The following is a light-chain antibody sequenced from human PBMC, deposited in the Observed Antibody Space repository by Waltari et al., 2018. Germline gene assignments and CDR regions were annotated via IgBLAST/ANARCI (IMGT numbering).Light chain of an antibody. CDR2: RNN. CDR1: SHTSGSGY. V-gene: IGLV1-47*01. J-gene: IGLJ3*02. CDR3: AAWDDSLSGWV. Sequence: QSVLTQPPSASPTPGQGVPISCSGTSHTSGSGYLPGYQQLPGTAPKLLIYRNNQRPSGVPDRFSGSKSGTSASLAISGLRSEDEADYYCAAWDDSLSGWVFGGGTKLTVL.